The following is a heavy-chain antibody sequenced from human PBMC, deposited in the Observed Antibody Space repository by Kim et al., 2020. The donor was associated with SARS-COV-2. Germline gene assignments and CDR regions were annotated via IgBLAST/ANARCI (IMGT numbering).Heavy chain of an antibody. CDR2: IYYSGST. D-gene: IGHD3-10*01. V-gene: IGHV4-31*03. CDR3: ARADLETDYGSGSYYWFDP. Sequence: SETLSLTCTVSGGSISSGGYYWSWIRQHPGKGLEWIGYIYYSGSTYYNPSLKSRVTISVDTSKNQFSLKLSSVTAADTAVYYCARADLETDYGSGSYYWFDPWGQGTLVTVSS. J-gene: IGHJ5*02. CDR1: GGSISSGGYY.